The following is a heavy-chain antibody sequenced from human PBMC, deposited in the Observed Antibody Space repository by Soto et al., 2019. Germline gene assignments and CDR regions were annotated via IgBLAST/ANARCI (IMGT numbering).Heavy chain of an antibody. D-gene: IGHD6-6*01. CDR3: ARHGGYSSSTQWDQYYYYYYMDV. J-gene: IGHJ6*03. V-gene: IGHV4-59*08. Sequence: SETLSLTCTVSGGSISSYYWSWIRQPPGKGLEWIGYIYYSGSTNYNPSLKSRVTISVDTSKNKFSLKLSSVTAADTAVYYCARHGGYSSSTQWDQYYYYYYMDVWGKGTTVTVSS. CDR1: GGSISSYY. CDR2: IYYSGST.